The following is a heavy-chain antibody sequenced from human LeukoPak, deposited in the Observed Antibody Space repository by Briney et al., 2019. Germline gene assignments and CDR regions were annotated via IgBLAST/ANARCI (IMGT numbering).Heavy chain of an antibody. Sequence: PSGTLSLTCAVYGVSFSGYYWSWIRQPPGKGLEWIGEINHSGSTNYNPSLKSRVTISVDTSKNQFSLKLSSVTAADTAVYYCARVTTVIIDYWGQGTLVTVSS. CDR2: INHSGST. J-gene: IGHJ4*02. CDR3: ARVTTVIIDY. V-gene: IGHV4-34*01. CDR1: GVSFSGYY. D-gene: IGHD4-23*01.